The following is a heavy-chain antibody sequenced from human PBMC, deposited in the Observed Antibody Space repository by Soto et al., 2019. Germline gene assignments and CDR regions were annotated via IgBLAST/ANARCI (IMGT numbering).Heavy chain of an antibody. D-gene: IGHD5-12*01. Sequence: QAHLVQSGVEVKTPGASVKVSCQASGYTFFTYDISWVRQAPGQGLEWMGWISTYSGDTKYAQKCQGRVTMTTDTSTTTAYLELRSLRSDDTAVYYWARHHGPTTSEKWFDPWGQGTLVTVSA. V-gene: IGHV1-18*01. J-gene: IGHJ5*02. CDR3: ARHHGPTTSEKWFDP. CDR2: ISTYSGDT. CDR1: GYTFFTYD.